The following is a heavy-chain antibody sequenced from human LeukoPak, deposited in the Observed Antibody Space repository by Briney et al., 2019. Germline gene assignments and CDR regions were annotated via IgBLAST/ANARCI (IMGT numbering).Heavy chain of an antibody. V-gene: IGHV3-48*01. J-gene: IGHJ4*02. Sequence: GGSLRLSCAASGFTFSSYNMNWVRQAPGKGLEWVSYISSSTSTIFYADSVKGRFTISRDNAKNSLYLQMNSLRVEDTAVYYCATSRFYLESWGQGTLVTVSS. CDR1: GFTFSSYN. CDR2: ISSSTSTI. CDR3: ATSRFYLES.